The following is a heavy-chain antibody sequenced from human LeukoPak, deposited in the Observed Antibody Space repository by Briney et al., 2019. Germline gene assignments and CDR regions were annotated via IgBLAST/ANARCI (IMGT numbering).Heavy chain of an antibody. Sequence: PGGSLRLSCAASGFTFSSNGMNWVRQAPGKGLEWVSSISSSSSYIYYADSVKGRFTISRDNAKNSLYLQMNSLRAEDTAVYYCARGRSGSYHPPNWFDPWGQGTLVTVSS. CDR2: ISSSSSYI. J-gene: IGHJ5*02. V-gene: IGHV3-21*01. CDR1: GFTFSSNG. CDR3: ARGRSGSYHPPNWFDP. D-gene: IGHD1-26*01.